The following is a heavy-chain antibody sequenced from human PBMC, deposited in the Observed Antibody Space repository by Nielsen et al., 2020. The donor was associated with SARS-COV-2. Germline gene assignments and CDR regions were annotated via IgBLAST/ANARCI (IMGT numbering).Heavy chain of an antibody. J-gene: IGHJ1*01. D-gene: IGHD3-10*01. Sequence: GESLKISCAASGFTFSNPWMNWVRPAPGKGLEWVGRIKSKVDGGTTDYAGPVKGGFTISRDDSTNTLYLQMNSLKTEDTAVYYCTTGGITMVRGVMQYWGQGTLFTVS. CDR3: TTGGITMVRGVMQY. CDR2: IKSKVDGGTT. CDR1: GFTFSNPW. V-gene: IGHV3-15*01.